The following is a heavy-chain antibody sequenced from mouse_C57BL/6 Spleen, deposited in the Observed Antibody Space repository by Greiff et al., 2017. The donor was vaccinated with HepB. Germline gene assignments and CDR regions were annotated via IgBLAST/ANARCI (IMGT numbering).Heavy chain of an antibody. CDR3: ARDDTKDAMDY. CDR2: INYDGSST. CDR1: GFTFSDYY. D-gene: IGHD1-1*01. J-gene: IGHJ4*01. V-gene: IGHV5-16*01. Sequence: EVKLMESEGGLVQPGRSMKLSCTASGFTFSDYYMAWVRQVPEKGLEWVANINYDGSSTYYLDSLKSRFIISRDNAKNILYLQMSSLKSEDTATYYCARDDTKDAMDYWGQGTSVTVSS.